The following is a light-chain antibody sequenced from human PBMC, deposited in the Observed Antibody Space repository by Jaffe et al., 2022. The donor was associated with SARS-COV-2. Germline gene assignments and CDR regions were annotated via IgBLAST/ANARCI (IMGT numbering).Light chain of an antibody. CDR1: TSDIGTSDL. Sequence: QSALTQPASVSGSPGQSITISCTGSTSDIGTSDLVSWYQHRPGKAPKLIIYEASKRPSGVSNRFSGSKSGNTASLTISGLQAEDAADYYCCSYGSTNIFVFGSGTKVTVL. J-gene: IGLJ1*01. V-gene: IGLV2-23*01. CDR2: EAS. CDR3: CSYGSTNIFV.